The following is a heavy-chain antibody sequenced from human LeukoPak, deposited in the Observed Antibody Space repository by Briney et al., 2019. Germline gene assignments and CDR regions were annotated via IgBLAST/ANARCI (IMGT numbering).Heavy chain of an antibody. Sequence: SETLSLTCTVSGGSISSYYWSWIRQPPGKGLEWIGYIYYSGSTNYNPSLKSRVTISVDTSKNQFSLKLSSVTAADTAVYYCARDGGIAAAGTTFDYWGQGTLVTVSS. CDR1: GGSISSYY. V-gene: IGHV4-59*01. D-gene: IGHD6-13*01. J-gene: IGHJ4*02. CDR2: IYYSGST. CDR3: ARDGGIAAAGTTFDY.